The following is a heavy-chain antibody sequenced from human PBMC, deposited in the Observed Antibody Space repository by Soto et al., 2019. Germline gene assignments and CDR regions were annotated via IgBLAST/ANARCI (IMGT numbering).Heavy chain of an antibody. J-gene: IGHJ4*02. V-gene: IGHV1-69*02. Sequence: QVLLVQSGTEVKKPGSSVKVSCKASGGTFTSFTLNWVRQAPGQGPEWMGRIIPALGIEDYAPKFQGKVTMTADTSTSTAHMDMSSLRSDDTAVYYCAAVVGTSAFVGYLEYWGQGTLVTVSS. CDR2: IIPALGIE. CDR3: AAVVGTSAFVGYLEY. D-gene: IGHD6-19*01. CDR1: GGTFTSFT.